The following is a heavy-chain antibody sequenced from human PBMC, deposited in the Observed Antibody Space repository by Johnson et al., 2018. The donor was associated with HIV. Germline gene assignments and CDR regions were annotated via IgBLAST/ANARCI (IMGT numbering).Heavy chain of an antibody. CDR3: ASSRYSRRWYGYSGFDM. Sequence: QVQLVESGGGLVQPGGSLRLSCAASGFTVSSNYMSWVRQAPGKGLEWVAVISDDGTNKFYADSVKGRFTISRDNSKNTMFLQMNSLRPEDTAMYYCASSRYSRRWYGYSGFDMWGQGTKVTVSS. J-gene: IGHJ3*02. CDR2: ISDDGTNK. D-gene: IGHD6-13*01. CDR1: GFTVSSNY. V-gene: IGHV3-30*03.